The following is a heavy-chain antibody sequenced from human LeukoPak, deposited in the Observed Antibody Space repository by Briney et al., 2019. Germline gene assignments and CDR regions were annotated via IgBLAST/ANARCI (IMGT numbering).Heavy chain of an antibody. J-gene: IGHJ4*02. Sequence: GGALRLSCAASGFTFSSYAMSWGRAAPGEGLGWVSAIRCSGGSTYYADSVKGRFTISRDNSKNTLYLQMNSLRAEDTAVYYCAKGTHSGYDYFDYWGQGTLVTVSS. CDR2: IRCSGGST. D-gene: IGHD5-12*01. CDR3: AKGTHSGYDYFDY. CDR1: GFTFSSYA. V-gene: IGHV3-23*01.